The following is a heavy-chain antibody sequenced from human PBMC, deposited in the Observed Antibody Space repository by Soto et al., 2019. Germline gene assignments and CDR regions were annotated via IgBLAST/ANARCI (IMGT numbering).Heavy chain of an antibody. CDR1: GGSISSSSYY. V-gene: IGHV4-39*01. D-gene: IGHD6-6*01. CDR2: IYYSGST. CDR3: ARRQRQCAAQEYMDV. J-gene: IGHJ6*03. Sequence: PSETLSLTCTVSGGSISSSSYYWGWIRQPPGKGLEWIGSIYYSGSTYYNPSLKSRVTISVDTSKNQFSLKLSSVTAADTAVYYCARRQRQCAAQEYMDVRGKGTTVTV.